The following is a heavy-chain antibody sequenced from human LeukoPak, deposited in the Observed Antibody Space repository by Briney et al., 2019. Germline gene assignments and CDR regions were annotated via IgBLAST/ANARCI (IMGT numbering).Heavy chain of an antibody. CDR1: GYTFTSCN. CDR3: ACQLNEAAGAGDFDY. J-gene: IGHJ4*02. CDR2: TSAYNGNT. Sequence: ASVKVSCKASGYTFTSCNINWVRQAPGQGLEWMGWTSAYNGNTNYAQNLQGRVTMTTDTSTSTAYMELRSLRSDDTAVYYCACQLNEAAGAGDFDYWGQGTLVTVSS. V-gene: IGHV1-18*01. D-gene: IGHD6-13*01.